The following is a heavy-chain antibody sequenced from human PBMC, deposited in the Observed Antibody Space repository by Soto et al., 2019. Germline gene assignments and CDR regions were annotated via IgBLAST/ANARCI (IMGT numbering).Heavy chain of an antibody. CDR3: ARMEFDGESRYV. J-gene: IGHJ6*01. Sequence: PSETLSVICTVSGGSISSKSCYWSWIRQHPGKGLEWIGHISYSGSTYYNPSLRSRASISVDTSKNEFSLKLTSMTAADTAVYYCARMEFDGESRYV. V-gene: IGHV4-31*03. CDR1: GGSISSKSCY. D-gene: IGHD1-1*01. CDR2: ISYSGST.